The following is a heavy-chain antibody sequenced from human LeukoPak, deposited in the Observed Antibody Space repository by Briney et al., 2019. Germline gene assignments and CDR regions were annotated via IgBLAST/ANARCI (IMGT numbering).Heavy chain of an antibody. D-gene: IGHD3-3*01. CDR2: IWYDGRNK. CDR3: VRDTSLYSGGYYFQLDS. CDR1: GFTFRNYG. V-gene: IGHV3-33*01. J-gene: IGHJ4*02. Sequence: PGGSLRLSCAASGFTFRNYGMHWVRQAPGKGLEWVAVIWYDGRNKYYGDSVKGRFTISRDNSKNTLYLQVNSLRAEDTAFYYCVRDTSLYSGGYYFQLDSWGQGTLVTVSS.